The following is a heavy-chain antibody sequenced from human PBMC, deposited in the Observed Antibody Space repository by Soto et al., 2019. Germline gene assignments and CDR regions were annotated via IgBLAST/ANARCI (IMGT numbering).Heavy chain of an antibody. CDR2: IYHSGST. CDR1: GCSIIRSNW. D-gene: IGHD3-10*01. CDR3: ARAGGVRSNWFDP. V-gene: IGHV4-4*02. J-gene: IGHJ5*02. Sequence: SETLSLTCAVSGCSIIRSNWWSWVRQHPGKGLEWIGEIYHSGSTNYNPSLTSRVTISVDTSKNQFSLKLSSVTAADTAVYYCARAGGVRSNWFDPWGQGTLVPSPQ.